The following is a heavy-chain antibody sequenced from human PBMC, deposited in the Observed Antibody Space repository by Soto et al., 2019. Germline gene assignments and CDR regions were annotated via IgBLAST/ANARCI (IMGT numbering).Heavy chain of an antibody. CDR2: ISSSGSTI. J-gene: IGHJ4*02. CDR3: ARDTSVMTTDRHFDY. V-gene: IGHV3-11*01. D-gene: IGHD4-17*01. CDR1: GFTFSDYY. Sequence: QVQLVESGGGLVKPGGSLRLSCAASGFTFSDYYMSWIRQAPGKGLEWVSYISSSGSTIYYADSVKGRFTISRDNAKNFLYLSLHSLRAEDSAVYYCARDTSVMTTDRHFDYWGQGTLVIVSS.